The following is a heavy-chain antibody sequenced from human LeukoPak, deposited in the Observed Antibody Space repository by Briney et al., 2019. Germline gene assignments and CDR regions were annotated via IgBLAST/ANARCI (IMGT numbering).Heavy chain of an antibody. D-gene: IGHD2-21*02. CDR1: GGTFSSYA. J-gene: IGHJ3*02. CDR2: IIPIFGTA. V-gene: IGHV1-69*13. CDR3: ARDTLTAYCGGDCYLGAFDI. Sequence: GASVKVSCKASGGTFSSYAISWVRQAPGQGLEWMGGIIPIFGTANYAQKFQGRVTITADESTSTAYMELSSLRSEDTAVYYCARDTLTAYCGGDCYLGAFDIWGQGTMVTVSS.